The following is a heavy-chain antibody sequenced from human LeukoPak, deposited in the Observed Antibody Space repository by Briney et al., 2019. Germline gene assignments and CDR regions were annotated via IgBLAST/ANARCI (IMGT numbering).Heavy chain of an antibody. V-gene: IGHV4-34*01. CDR2: INHSGST. Sequence: PSETLSLTSAVYGGSFSGYYRSWIRQPPGEGLGWIGEINHSGSTNYNPSLKSQVTISVDTSKNQFSLKLSSVTAADTAVYYCARRSAAARRWFDPWGQGTLVTVSS. CDR1: GGSFSGYY. J-gene: IGHJ5*02. CDR3: ARRSAAARRWFDP. D-gene: IGHD6-13*01.